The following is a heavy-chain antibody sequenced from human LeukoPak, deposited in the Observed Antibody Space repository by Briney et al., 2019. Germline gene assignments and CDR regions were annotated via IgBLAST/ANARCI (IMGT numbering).Heavy chain of an antibody. D-gene: IGHD1-14*01. V-gene: IGHV4-59*08. Sequence: PSETLSLTCTVSGGSISSYYWSWIRQPPGKGLEWIGYIYYSGSTNYNPSLKSRVTISVDTSKNQFSLKLSSVTAADTAMYYCARHEDDPVNLGWFDPWGQGTLVTVSS. CDR2: IYYSGST. CDR1: GGSISSYY. CDR3: ARHEDDPVNLGWFDP. J-gene: IGHJ5*02.